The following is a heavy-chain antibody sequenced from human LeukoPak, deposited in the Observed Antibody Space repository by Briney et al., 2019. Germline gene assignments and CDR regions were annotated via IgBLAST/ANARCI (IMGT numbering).Heavy chain of an antibody. CDR2: IASKTDGGAT. CDR1: GLTVTNAW. Sequence: PGGSLRLSCSASGLTVTNAWMNWVRQAPGEGLDWVGRIASKTDGGATDYAAPVKGRSTISRDDSKNTLNLQMNSLKTEDTAVYYCTTGIRGDWGQGTLVTVSS. J-gene: IGHJ4*02. CDR3: TTGIRGD. V-gene: IGHV3-15*07. D-gene: IGHD3-10*01.